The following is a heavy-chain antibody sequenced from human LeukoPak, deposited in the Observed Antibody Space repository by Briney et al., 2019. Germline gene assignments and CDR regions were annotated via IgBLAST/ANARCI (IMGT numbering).Heavy chain of an antibody. CDR2: ISYSGST. D-gene: IGHD2/OR15-2a*01. Sequence: SETLSLTCTVSGGSISSSSSDYYWGWVRQPPGKGLEWIGSISYSGSTYYNPSLKSRVTISADTSNNQFSLKLTSVTAADTAVYYCARNRHSHCYDYWGQGTLVTVSS. CDR1: GGSISSSSSDYY. V-gene: IGHV4-39*01. CDR3: ARNRHSHCYDY. J-gene: IGHJ4*02.